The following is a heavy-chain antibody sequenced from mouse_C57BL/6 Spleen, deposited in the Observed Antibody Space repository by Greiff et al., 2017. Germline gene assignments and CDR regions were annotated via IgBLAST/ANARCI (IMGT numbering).Heavy chain of an antibody. CDR2: IDPSDSET. J-gene: IGHJ4*01. D-gene: IGHD4-1*01. CDR1: GYTFTSYW. V-gene: IGHV1-52*01. CDR3: ARGTGTDAMDY. Sequence: QVQLQQSGAELVRPGSSVKLSCKASGYTFTSYWMHWVKQRPIQGLEWIGNIDPSDSETHYNQKFKDKATLTVDKSSSTAYMQLSSLTSEDSAVYYCARGTGTDAMDYWGQGTSVTVSS.